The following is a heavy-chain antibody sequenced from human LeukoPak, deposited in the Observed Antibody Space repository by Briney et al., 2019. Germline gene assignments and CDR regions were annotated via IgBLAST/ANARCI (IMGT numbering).Heavy chain of an antibody. D-gene: IGHD5-12*01. V-gene: IGHV4-34*01. CDR1: GGSFSGYY. J-gene: IGHJ4*02. CDR3: AAWLRDKGVDFDY. CDR2: INHSGST. Sequence: SETLSLTCAVYGGSFSGYYWSWIRQPPGKGLEWIGEINHSGSTNYNPSLKSRVTISVDTSKNQFSLKLSSVTAADTAVYYCAAWLRDKGVDFDYWGQGTLVTVSS.